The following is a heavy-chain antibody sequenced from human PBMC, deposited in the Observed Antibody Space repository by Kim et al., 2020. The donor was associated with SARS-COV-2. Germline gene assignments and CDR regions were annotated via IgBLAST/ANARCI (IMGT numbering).Heavy chain of an antibody. D-gene: IGHD3-22*01. CDR2: IKSKTDGGTT. V-gene: IGHV3-15*01. J-gene: IGHJ4*02. CDR3: TTDHTTPTSYYYDSSGYRY. Sequence: GGSLRLSCAASGFTFSNAWMSWVRQAPGKGLEWVGRIKSKTDGGTTDYAAPVKGRFTISRDDSKNTLYLQMNSLKTEDTAVYYCTTDHTTPTSYYYDSSGYRYWGQGTLVTVSS. CDR1: GFTFSNAW.